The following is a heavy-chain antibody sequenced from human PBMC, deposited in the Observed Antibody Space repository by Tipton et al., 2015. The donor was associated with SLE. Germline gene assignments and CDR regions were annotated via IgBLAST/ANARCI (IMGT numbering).Heavy chain of an antibody. CDR1: GGSISSGSYY. J-gene: IGHJ5*02. V-gene: IGHV4-31*02. D-gene: IGHD4-11*01. Sequence: LRLSCTVSGGSISSGSYYWSWIRQHPGKGLEWIGYIYYSGSTYYNPSLKSRVTISVDTSKNQFSLKLSSVTAADTAVYYCASDFDYSTSGWFDPWGQGTLVTVSS. CDR2: IYYSGST. CDR3: ASDFDYSTSGWFDP.